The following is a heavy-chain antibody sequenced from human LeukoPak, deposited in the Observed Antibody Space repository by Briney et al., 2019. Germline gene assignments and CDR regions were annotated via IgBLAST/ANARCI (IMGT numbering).Heavy chain of an antibody. CDR1: GFTFSTYT. Sequence: PGRSLRLSCAASGFTFSTYTTHWVRQAPGKGLEWVAVISYHGSNKYYADSVKGRFTISRDNSKNTLYLQMNSLRAEDTAVYYCASPRAPGYSSGWYYFDYWGQGTLVTVSS. D-gene: IGHD6-19*01. V-gene: IGHV3-30-3*01. CDR2: ISYHGSNK. J-gene: IGHJ4*02. CDR3: ASPRAPGYSSGWYYFDY.